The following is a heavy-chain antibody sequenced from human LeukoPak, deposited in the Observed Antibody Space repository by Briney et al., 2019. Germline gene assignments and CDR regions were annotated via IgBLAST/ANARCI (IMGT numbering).Heavy chain of an antibody. CDR1: GFTVSSNY. J-gene: IGHJ4*02. D-gene: IGHD3-22*01. CDR2: IYSGGST. V-gene: IGHV3-66*01. Sequence: GGSLRLSCAASGFTVSSNYMSWVRQAPGKGLEWVSVIYSGGSTYYADSVKGRFTISGGNSKNTLYLQMNSLRAEDTAVYYCAGYYYDSSGYHYWGQGTLVTVSS. CDR3: AGYYYDSSGYHY.